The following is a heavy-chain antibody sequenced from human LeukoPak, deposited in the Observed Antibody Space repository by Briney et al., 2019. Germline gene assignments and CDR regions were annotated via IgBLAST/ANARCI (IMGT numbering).Heavy chain of an antibody. D-gene: IGHD4-23*01. Sequence: GPSVKVSCKASGYTFSSYEINWMRQPHGQGLEWVGWILPNSGKTGYAQKFQGRVTMTRDTSTETAFMELSSLKFDDTAIFYCARGHYGGNRYFDIWGQGTLVTVSS. CDR3: ARGHYGGNRYFDI. CDR1: GYTFSSYE. V-gene: IGHV1-8*02. J-gene: IGHJ4*02. CDR2: ILPNSGKT.